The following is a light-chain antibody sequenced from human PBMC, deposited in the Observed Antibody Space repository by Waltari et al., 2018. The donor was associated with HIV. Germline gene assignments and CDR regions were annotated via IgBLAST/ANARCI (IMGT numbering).Light chain of an antibody. CDR3: NSRDSSGYSYV. Sequence: SSELTQDPFVSVALGQTVTITCQGDSLRSYYASWYQQKPGRAPLLVISGKNNRPSGIPDRFSGSSSGNTASLTITGAQADDEADYYCNSRDSSGYSYVFGTGTKVTIL. CDR2: GKN. CDR1: SLRSYY. V-gene: IGLV3-19*01. J-gene: IGLJ1*01.